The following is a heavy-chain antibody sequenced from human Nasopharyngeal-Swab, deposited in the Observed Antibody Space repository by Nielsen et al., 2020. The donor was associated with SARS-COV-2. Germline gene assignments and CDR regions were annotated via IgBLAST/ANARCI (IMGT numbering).Heavy chain of an antibody. V-gene: IGHV1-46*01. CDR2: INPSGGST. D-gene: IGHD6-19*01. J-gene: IGHJ4*02. CDR1: GYTFTSYY. CDR3: ARARAVASKVGY. Sequence: ASVKVSCKASGYTFTSYYMHWVRQAPGQGLEWMGIINPSGGSTSYAQKFQGRVTMTTDTSTSTAYMELRSLRSDDTAVYYCARARAVASKVGYWGQGTLVTVSS.